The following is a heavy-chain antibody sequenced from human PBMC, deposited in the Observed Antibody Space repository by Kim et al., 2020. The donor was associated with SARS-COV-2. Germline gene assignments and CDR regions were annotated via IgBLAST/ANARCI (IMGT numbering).Heavy chain of an antibody. J-gene: IGHJ5*02. Sequence: SETLSLTCTVSGGSISSYYWSWIRQPPGKGLEWIGYIYYSGSTNYNPSLKSRVTISVDTSKNQFSLKLSSVTAADTAVYYCARVHPYNTYYDFWSGPLGGFDPWGQGTLVTVSS. CDR2: IYYSGST. D-gene: IGHD3-3*01. CDR1: GGSISSYY. CDR3: ARVHPYNTYYDFWSGPLGGFDP. V-gene: IGHV4-59*01.